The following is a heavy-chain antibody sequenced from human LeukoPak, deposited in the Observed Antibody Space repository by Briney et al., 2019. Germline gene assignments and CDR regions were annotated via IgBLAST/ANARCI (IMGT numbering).Heavy chain of an antibody. V-gene: IGHV4-39*01. Sequence: PSETLSLTCTVSGGSISSYYWGWIRQPPGKGLEWIGSIYYSGSTYYNPSLKSRVTISVDTSKNQFSLKLSSVTAADTAVYYCAGRTYYDFWIDPWGQGTLVTVSS. CDR2: IYYSGST. CDR1: GGSISSYY. CDR3: AGRTYYDFWIDP. J-gene: IGHJ5*02. D-gene: IGHD3-3*01.